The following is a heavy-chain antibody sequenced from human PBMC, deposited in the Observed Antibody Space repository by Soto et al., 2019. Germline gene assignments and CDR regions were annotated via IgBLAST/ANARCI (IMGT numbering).Heavy chain of an antibody. CDR3: ARALPVAKGGFDH. D-gene: IGHD2-2*01. V-gene: IGHV3-53*02. Sequence: EVQLVETGGGLIQPGGSLRLSCAASGFTVSNTYMTWVRQPPGKWLECVSVIYTAGGTTYADSVKGRFIIARDNSKNTLYLQMNSLRAEYTAVYYCARALPVAKGGFDHWGQGTLVTVSA. CDR1: GFTVSNTY. CDR2: IYTAGGT. J-gene: IGHJ5*02.